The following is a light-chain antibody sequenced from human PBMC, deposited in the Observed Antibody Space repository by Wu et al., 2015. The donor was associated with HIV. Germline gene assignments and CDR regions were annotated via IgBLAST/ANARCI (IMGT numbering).Light chain of an antibody. Sequence: DIQMTQSPSSLSVSIGDRVTITCQASQDISNYLSWYQQKPGKAPKLLIYDASTLETGVPSRFSGSGSGTDFTFTISRLQPEDIGTYYCQQYDYLPYSFGRGDQ. CDR3: QQYDYLPYS. CDR2: DAS. CDR1: QDISNY. J-gene: IGKJ2*03. V-gene: IGKV1-33*01.